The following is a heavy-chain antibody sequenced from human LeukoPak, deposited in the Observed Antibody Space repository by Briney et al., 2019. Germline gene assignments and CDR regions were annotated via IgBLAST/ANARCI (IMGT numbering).Heavy chain of an antibody. V-gene: IGHV1-46*01. J-gene: IGHJ4*02. Sequence: GASVKVSCKASGYIFTSYYMNWVRQAPGQGLEWMGIINPSDGSISYAQKFQGRVTMTRDTSTSSVYMELSSLTSEDTAVYYCARDREVGTTRKYFDYWGQGTLVTVSS. D-gene: IGHD1-26*01. CDR1: GYIFTSYY. CDR2: INPSDGSI. CDR3: ARDREVGTTRKYFDY.